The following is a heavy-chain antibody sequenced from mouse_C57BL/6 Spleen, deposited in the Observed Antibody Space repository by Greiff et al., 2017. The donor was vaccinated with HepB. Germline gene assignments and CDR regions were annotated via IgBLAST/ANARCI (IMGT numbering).Heavy chain of an antibody. D-gene: IGHD2-12*01. CDR2: INSDGSST. CDR1: GFTFSDYY. CDR3: EGDAYGFAY. Sequence: EVQRVESEGGLVQPGSSMKLSCTASGFTFSDYYMAWVRQVPEKGLEWVANINSDGSSTYYLDSLKSRFIISRDNAKNILYLQMSSLKSEDTATYYCEGDAYGFAYWGQGTLVTVSA. J-gene: IGHJ3*01. V-gene: IGHV5-16*01.